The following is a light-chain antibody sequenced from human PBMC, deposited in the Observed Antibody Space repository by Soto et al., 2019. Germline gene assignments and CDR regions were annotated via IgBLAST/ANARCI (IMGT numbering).Light chain of an antibody. CDR2: DAS. CDR3: QQLYTLPFT. CDR1: QSISSW. J-gene: IGKJ5*01. V-gene: IGKV1-5*01. Sequence: DIQMTQSPSTLSASVGDRVTITGLASQSISSWLAWYQQKPGKAPKLLIYDASSLESGVPSRFSGSGSGTEFTLTISGLLPEDFAAYHCQQLYTLPFTFGQGTRVEI.